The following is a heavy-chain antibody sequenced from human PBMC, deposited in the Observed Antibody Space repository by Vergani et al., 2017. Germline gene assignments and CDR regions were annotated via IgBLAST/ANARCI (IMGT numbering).Heavy chain of an antibody. Sequence: EVQLVQSGAEVKKPGESLKISCQISGYSFTNYWIGWVRQMPGKGLEWMGIIHPADSDTRYSPSFQGKVPITVDKSISTAYLQRSSLRASDSAMYYCARLYGRDSSGSKYFDYWGQGTLVTVSS. CDR1: GYSFTNYW. J-gene: IGHJ4*02. CDR3: ARLYGRDSSGSKYFDY. D-gene: IGHD3-22*01. CDR2: IHPADSDT. V-gene: IGHV5-51*01.